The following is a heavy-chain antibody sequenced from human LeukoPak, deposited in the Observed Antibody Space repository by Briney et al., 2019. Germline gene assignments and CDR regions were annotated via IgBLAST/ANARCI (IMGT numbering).Heavy chain of an antibody. V-gene: IGHV1-69*04. CDR1: GCTFSSYT. CDR3: ARDSSDYGGPQDAFDI. D-gene: IGHD4-23*01. Sequence: GASVKVSCKASGCTFSSYTISWVRQAPGQGLEWMGRISPILGIANYAQKFQGRVTITADKSTSTAYIELSSLRSEDTAVYYCARDSSDYGGPQDAFDIWGQGTMVTVSS. CDR2: ISPILGIA. J-gene: IGHJ3*02.